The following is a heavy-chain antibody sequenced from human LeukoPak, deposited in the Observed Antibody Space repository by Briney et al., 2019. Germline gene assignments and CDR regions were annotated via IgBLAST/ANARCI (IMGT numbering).Heavy chain of an antibody. D-gene: IGHD2-2*01. V-gene: IGHV3-21*01. Sequence: PGGTLRLSCAAPGFTFSVYSMSWVRQAPGKGLEWVSSISDDSNYIYYADSVEGRFTISRDNAKNSLYLQMNSLRAEDTAVYYCANHLACGSTHCPPFDYWGQGTLVTVSS. CDR2: ISDDSNYI. CDR1: GFTFSVYS. CDR3: ANHLACGSTHCPPFDY. J-gene: IGHJ4*02.